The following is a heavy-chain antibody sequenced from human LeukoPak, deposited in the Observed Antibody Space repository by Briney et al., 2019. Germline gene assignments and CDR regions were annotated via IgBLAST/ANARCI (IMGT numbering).Heavy chain of an antibody. J-gene: IGHJ6*02. CDR3: ARDSKHYDFWSGYSAGYYGMDV. Sequence: SETLSLTCAVYGGSFSGYYWSWIRQPPGKGLEWIGESNQSGSTNYNPSPKSRVTISVDTSKNQFSLKLSSVTAADTAVYYCARDSKHYDFWSGYSAGYYGMDVWGQGTTVTVSS. CDR1: GGSFSGYY. V-gene: IGHV4-34*01. CDR2: SNQSGST. D-gene: IGHD3-3*01.